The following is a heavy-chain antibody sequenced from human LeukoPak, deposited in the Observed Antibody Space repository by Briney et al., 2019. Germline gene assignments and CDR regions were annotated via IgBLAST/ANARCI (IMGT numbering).Heavy chain of an antibody. D-gene: IGHD6-19*01. CDR1: GFTFDDYA. V-gene: IGHV3-43*02. CDR3: ARGQWVAAY. J-gene: IGHJ4*02. CDR2: ISGDGGPT. Sequence: GGSLRLSCAASGFTFDDYAMHWVRQAPGKGLEWVSLISGDGGPTYYADSVKGRFTISRDNSKNSLYLQMNSLEAEDTAVYYCARGQWVAAYWGQGTLVTVSS.